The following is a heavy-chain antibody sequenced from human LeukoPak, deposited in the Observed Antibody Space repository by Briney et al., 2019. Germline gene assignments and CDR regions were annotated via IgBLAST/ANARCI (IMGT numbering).Heavy chain of an antibody. D-gene: IGHD3-22*01. Sequence: PGGSLRLSCAASGFTFSSYAMSWVRQAPGKGLEWVSAISCSGGSTYYADSVKGRFTISRDNSKNTLYLQMNSLRAEDTAVYYCAKEYDSSGYYGDDAFDIWGQGTMVTVSS. CDR2: ISCSGGST. J-gene: IGHJ3*02. V-gene: IGHV3-23*01. CDR3: AKEYDSSGYYGDDAFDI. CDR1: GFTFSSYA.